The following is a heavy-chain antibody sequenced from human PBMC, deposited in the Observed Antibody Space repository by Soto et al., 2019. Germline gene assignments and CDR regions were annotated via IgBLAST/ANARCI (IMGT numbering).Heavy chain of an antibody. J-gene: IGHJ4*02. Sequence: SETLSLTCTVSGGSISSYHWSWIRQPPGKGLEWIGYIYYSGSTNYNPSLKSRVTISVDTSKNQFSLKLSSVTAADTAVYYCARHATRWYDISWFDYWGQGALVTVSS. CDR1: GGSISSYH. V-gene: IGHV4-59*01. D-gene: IGHD1-20*01. CDR2: IYYSGST. CDR3: ARHATRWYDISWFDY.